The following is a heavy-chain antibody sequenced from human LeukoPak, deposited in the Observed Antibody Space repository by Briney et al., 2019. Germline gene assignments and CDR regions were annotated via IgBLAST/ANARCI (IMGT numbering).Heavy chain of an antibody. CDR3: ATDRPHWAFGY. D-gene: IGHD7-27*01. V-gene: IGHV3-48*02. Sequence: GGSLRLSCAASGFSLRSYHMNWGRQAPGKGLEWVSYISIDSSAIYYTDSVRGRFTISRDNAKSSLYLQMNSLRDEDTAIYYCATDRPHWAFGYWGQGTLVTVSS. CDR1: GFSLRSYH. J-gene: IGHJ4*02. CDR2: ISIDSSAI.